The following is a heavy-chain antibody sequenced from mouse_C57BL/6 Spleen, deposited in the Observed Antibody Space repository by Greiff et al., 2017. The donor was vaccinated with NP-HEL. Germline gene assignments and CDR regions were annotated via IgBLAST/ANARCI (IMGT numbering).Heavy chain of an antibody. V-gene: IGHV2-2*01. D-gene: IGHD1-2*01. CDR3: ASYGEGSWFAY. Sequence: QVQLQQSGPGLVQPSQSLSITCTVSGFSLTSYGVHWVRQSPGKGLEWLGVIWSGGSTDYNAAFISRLSISKDNSKSHVFFKMNSLQADDTAIYYCASYGEGSWFAYWGQGTLVTVSA. CDR1: GFSLTSYG. CDR2: IWSGGST. J-gene: IGHJ3*01.